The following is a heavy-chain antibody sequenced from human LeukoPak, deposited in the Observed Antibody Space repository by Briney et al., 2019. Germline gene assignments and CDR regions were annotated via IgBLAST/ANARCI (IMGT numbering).Heavy chain of an antibody. CDR1: GFTFSSYA. CDR2: ISGSGGST. CDR3: AKRRYCSSTSCYRYYYYYYGMDV. Sequence: GGSLRLSCAASGFTFSSYAMSWVRQAPGKGLEWVSAISGSGGSTYYADSVKGRFTISRDNSKNTLYLQMNSLRAEDTAVYYCAKRRYCSSTSCYRYYYYYYGMDVWGQGTTVTVSS. J-gene: IGHJ6*02. D-gene: IGHD2-2*01. V-gene: IGHV3-23*01.